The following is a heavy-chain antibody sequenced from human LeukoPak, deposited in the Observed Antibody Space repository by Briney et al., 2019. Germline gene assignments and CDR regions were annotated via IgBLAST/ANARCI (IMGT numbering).Heavy chain of an antibody. CDR1: GYTFTSYH. V-gene: IGHV1-46*01. D-gene: IGHD2-2*01. CDR2: IKSTGDTT. Sequence: ASVQVSCKTSGYTFTSYHMHWVRQAPGQGLECVAIIKSTGDTTVYAQKFQGRVTVTRDTSTSTVYMDLSSLSSEDTAVYYCVREDAHTYYFDFWGPGTLVTVSS. CDR3: VREDAHTYYFDF. J-gene: IGHJ4*02.